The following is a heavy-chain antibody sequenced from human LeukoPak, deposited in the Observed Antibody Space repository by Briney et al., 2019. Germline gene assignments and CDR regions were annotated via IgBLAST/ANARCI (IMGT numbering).Heavy chain of an antibody. CDR2: INKDGGEK. CDR1: GFTFSSYW. J-gene: IGHJ4*02. V-gene: IGHV3-7*03. CDR3: VKDPPPRYSGSPPAY. Sequence: GGSLRLSCAASGFTFSSYWMSWVRQAPGKGLEWVANINKDGGEKYYVDSVKGRFTISRDNAKNSLYLQMNSLRADDTAVYYCVKDPPPRYSGSPPAYWGQGTLVTVSS. D-gene: IGHD1-26*01.